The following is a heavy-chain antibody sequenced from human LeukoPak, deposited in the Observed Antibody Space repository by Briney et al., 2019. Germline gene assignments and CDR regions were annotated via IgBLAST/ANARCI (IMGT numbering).Heavy chain of an antibody. CDR1: GGSFSGYY. CDR3: AREARYCSGGSCRNNWFDP. Sequence: SETLSLTCAVYGGSFSGYYWSWIRQPPGKGLEWIGEINHSGSTNYNPSLKSRVTISVDTSKSQFSLKLSSVTAADTAVYYCAREARYCSGGSCRNNWFDPWGQGTLVTVSS. D-gene: IGHD2-15*01. V-gene: IGHV4-34*01. CDR2: INHSGST. J-gene: IGHJ5*02.